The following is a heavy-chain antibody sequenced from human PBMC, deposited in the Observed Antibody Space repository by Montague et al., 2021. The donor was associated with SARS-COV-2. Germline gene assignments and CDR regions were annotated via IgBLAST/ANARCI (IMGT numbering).Heavy chain of an antibody. CDR2: IGGSGDNT. V-gene: IGHV3-23*01. J-gene: IGHJ3*02. D-gene: IGHD2-21*02. Sequence: SLRLSCPASGFTFNKYVMSWVRQAPEKGLEWVSAIGGSGDNTYYADFVKGRFTISRDNSKNTLYLQMNSLRAEDTAVYYCARDCGGDCYSDLDAFDIWGQGTMVTVSS. CDR1: GFTFNKYV. CDR3: ARDCGGDCYSDLDAFDI.